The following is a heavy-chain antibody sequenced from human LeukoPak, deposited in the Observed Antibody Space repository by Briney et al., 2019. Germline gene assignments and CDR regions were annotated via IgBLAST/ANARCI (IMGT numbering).Heavy chain of an antibody. CDR3: ARDREVVAAWYAFYI. D-gene: IGHD2-15*01. J-gene: IGHJ3*02. CDR2: ISAYNGNT. V-gene: IGHV1-18*01. Sequence: ASVKVSCTASGYTFTSYGMSWVRQAPGQGLEWMGWISAYNGNTNYAQKLQGRVTMTTDTSTSTAYMELRSLRSDDTAVYYCARDREVVAAWYAFYIWGQGTMVTVSS. CDR1: GYTFTSYG.